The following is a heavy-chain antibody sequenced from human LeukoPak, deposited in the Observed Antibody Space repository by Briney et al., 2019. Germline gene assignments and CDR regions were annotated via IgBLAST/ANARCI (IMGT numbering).Heavy chain of an antibody. D-gene: IGHD2-15*01. CDR1: GFTFSSYG. V-gene: IGHV3-33*06. J-gene: IGHJ4*02. CDR2: IWYGGSNK. Sequence: GGSLRLSCAASGFTFSSYGMHWVRQAPGKGLEWVAVIWYGGSNKYYADSVKGRFTISRDNSKNTLYLQMNSLRAEDTAVYYCAKDRPESLVRYCSGGSCKHFDYWGQGTLVTVSS. CDR3: AKDRPESLVRYCSGGSCKHFDY.